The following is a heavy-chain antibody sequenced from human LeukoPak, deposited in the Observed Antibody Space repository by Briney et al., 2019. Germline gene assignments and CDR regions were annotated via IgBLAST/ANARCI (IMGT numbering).Heavy chain of an antibody. CDR1: RFTFSSYA. V-gene: IGHV3-30-3*01. CDR3: ARDNGGGVRGVIDY. D-gene: IGHD3-10*01. J-gene: IGHJ4*02. CDR2: ISYDGSNK. Sequence: GGSLRLSCAASRFTFSSYAMHWVRQAPGKGLEWVAVISYDGSNKYYTDSVKGRFTISRDNSKNALYLQMNSLRADDTAVYDCARDNGGGVRGVIDYWGQGTLVTVSS.